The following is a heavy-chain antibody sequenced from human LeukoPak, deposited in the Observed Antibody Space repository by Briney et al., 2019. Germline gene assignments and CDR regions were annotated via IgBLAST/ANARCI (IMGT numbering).Heavy chain of an antibody. CDR1: GFTFSNYK. V-gene: IGHV3-21*01. CDR2: ISSSSSYI. D-gene: IGHD2-2*01. CDR3: AKEGLVVVGDAYYYYGMDV. J-gene: IGHJ6*02. Sequence: PGGSLRLSCSASGFTFSNYKMNWVRQAPGKGLEWVSSISSSSSYIYYADSMKGRFTVSRDNAKNSLFLQMNSLRAEDTAVYYCAKEGLVVVGDAYYYYGMDVWGRGTTVTVSS.